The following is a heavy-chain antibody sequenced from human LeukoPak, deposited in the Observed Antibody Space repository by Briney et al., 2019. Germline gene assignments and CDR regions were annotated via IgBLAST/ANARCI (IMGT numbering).Heavy chain of an antibody. J-gene: IGHJ3*02. D-gene: IGHD2-2*03. CDR2: VYYRGTT. V-gene: IGHV4-59*08. Sequence: PSETLSLTCTVSGDSISSNYWNWIRQPPGKGLEWIGYVYYRGTTKYNPSLESRVTISVDASKKHFSLNLSSVTAADTAVYYCARRRAMDRSDAFDIWGRGTMVTVSS. CDR1: GDSISSNY. CDR3: ARRRAMDRSDAFDI.